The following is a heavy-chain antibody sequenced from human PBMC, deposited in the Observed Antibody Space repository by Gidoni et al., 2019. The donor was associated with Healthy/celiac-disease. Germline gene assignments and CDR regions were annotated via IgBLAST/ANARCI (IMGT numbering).Heavy chain of an antibody. J-gene: IGHJ3*02. CDR3: ASDVDPPTYSSSSGRLYLDAFDI. Sequence: QVQLVQSGAEVKKPGASVKVSCKASGYTFTGYYMHWVRQAPGQGLEWMGWINPNSGGTNYAQKFQGRATMTRDTSISTAYMELSRLRSDDTAVYYCASDVDPPTYSSSSGRLYLDAFDIWGQGTMVTVSS. CDR2: INPNSGGT. D-gene: IGHD6-6*01. V-gene: IGHV1-2*02. CDR1: GYTFTGYY.